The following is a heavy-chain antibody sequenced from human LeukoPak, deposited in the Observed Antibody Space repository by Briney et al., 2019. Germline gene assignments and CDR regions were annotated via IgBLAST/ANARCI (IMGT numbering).Heavy chain of an antibody. CDR1: GGSISSSSYY. D-gene: IGHD1-7*01. Sequence: KPSETLSLTCTVSGGSISSSSYYWGWIRQPPGKGLEWIGSIHYSGSTYYNPSLKSRVTISVDTSKNQFSLKLSSVTAADAAVYYCARTDNWNYVFDYWGQGTLVTVSS. V-gene: IGHV4-39*07. CDR2: IHYSGST. J-gene: IGHJ4*02. CDR3: ARTDNWNYVFDY.